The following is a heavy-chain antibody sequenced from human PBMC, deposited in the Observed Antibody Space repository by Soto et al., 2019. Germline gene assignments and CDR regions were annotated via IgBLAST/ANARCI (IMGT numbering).Heavy chain of an antibody. CDR1: GFSFSNYA. D-gene: IGHD3-22*01. CDR3: AKYSYDSSRAAFDI. J-gene: IGHJ3*02. Sequence: EVQLLESGGGLVQPGGSLKLSCAASGFSFSNYAMTWVRQAPGKGLEWVSCIGGSGISTYYADSMKGRFTISRDNSKNTLYLQMNSLRAEDTAVYYCAKYSYDSSRAAFDIWGQGTMVTVSS. V-gene: IGHV3-23*01. CDR2: IGGSGIST.